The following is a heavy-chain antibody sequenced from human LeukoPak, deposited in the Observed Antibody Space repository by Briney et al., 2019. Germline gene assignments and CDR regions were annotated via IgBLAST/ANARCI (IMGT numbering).Heavy chain of an antibody. D-gene: IGHD1-1*01. Sequence: GGSLRLSCAASGFTFSNFGMNWVRQAPGKGLEWVSSISSSSYIHYADSVKGRFTISRDKAKNSLYLQMNSLRAEDTAVYYCAKEGSNWDVDYWGQGTLVTVSS. CDR1: GFTFSNFG. CDR3: AKEGSNWDVDY. CDR2: ISSSSYI. J-gene: IGHJ4*02. V-gene: IGHV3-21*04.